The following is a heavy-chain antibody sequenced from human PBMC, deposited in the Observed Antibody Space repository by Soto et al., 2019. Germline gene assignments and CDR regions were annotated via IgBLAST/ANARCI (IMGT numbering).Heavy chain of an antibody. J-gene: IGHJ4*02. V-gene: IGHV1-18*01. CDR3: ARDAAVGLFDY. D-gene: IGHD1-26*01. CDR2: ISANNGNT. Sequence: ASVKVSCKASGYTLDYYAMHWVRQAPGQRLEWMGWISANNGNTNYAQKLQGRVTMTTDTSTSTAYMELRSLRSDDTAVYYCARDAAVGLFDYWGQGTLVTVSS. CDR1: GYTLDYYA.